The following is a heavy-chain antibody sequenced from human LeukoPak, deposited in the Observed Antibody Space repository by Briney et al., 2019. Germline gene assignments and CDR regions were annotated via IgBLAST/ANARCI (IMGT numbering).Heavy chain of an antibody. Sequence: GGSLRLSCAASGFTFSSYSVNWVRQAPGKGLEWVSSISSSSSYIYYADSVKGRFTISRDNAKNSLYLQMNSLRAEDTAVYYCARGTQNRYCSGGSCYSAGYWGQGTLVTVSS. J-gene: IGHJ4*02. CDR2: ISSSSSYI. CDR3: ARGTQNRYCSGGSCYSAGY. D-gene: IGHD2-15*01. V-gene: IGHV3-21*01. CDR1: GFTFSSYS.